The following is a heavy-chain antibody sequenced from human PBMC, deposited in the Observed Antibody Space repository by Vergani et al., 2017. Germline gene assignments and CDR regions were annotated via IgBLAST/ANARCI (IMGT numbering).Heavy chain of an antibody. Sequence: QVQLQESGPGLVKPSETLTLTCDVSDSSIMTNPYWGWFRQSPGKGLEWIGCINNSGDTHYNSSLKSRVSISIVSSSKFSLSRTSVTAADTAIYYCARHRGSGGFFPSSYFYGMDVWGHGTTVTVSS. J-gene: IGHJ6*02. CDR1: DSSIMTNPY. V-gene: IGHV4-38-2*01. D-gene: IGHD3-10*01. CDR3: ARHRGSGGFFPSSYFYGMDV. CDR2: INNSGDT.